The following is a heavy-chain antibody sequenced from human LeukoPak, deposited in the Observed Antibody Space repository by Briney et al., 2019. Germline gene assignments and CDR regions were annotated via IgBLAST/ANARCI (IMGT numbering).Heavy chain of an antibody. CDR1: GFTFSSYA. Sequence: GRSLRLSCAASGFTFSSYAMHWVRQAPGKGLEWMAIISSDGSNEYYAESMKGRFTISRDNYKNTPYLQMSSLRAEDTAVYYCAREVELWGQGTLVTVSS. CDR2: ISSDGSNE. D-gene: IGHD3-10*01. CDR3: AREVEL. V-gene: IGHV3-30*04. J-gene: IGHJ4*02.